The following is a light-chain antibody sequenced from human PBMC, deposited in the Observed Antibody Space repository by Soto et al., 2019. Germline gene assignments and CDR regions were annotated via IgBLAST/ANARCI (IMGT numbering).Light chain of an antibody. CDR3: QQYNNWPLT. Sequence: EIVMTQSPATLSVSPGERATLSCRASQRVSRNLAWYQQKPGQAPRLLIYGASTRATGVPARFSGSGSGTEFTLTISSLQSEDFAVYYCQQYNNWPLTFGGGTKVDIK. CDR1: QRVSRN. V-gene: IGKV3-15*01. J-gene: IGKJ4*01. CDR2: GAS.